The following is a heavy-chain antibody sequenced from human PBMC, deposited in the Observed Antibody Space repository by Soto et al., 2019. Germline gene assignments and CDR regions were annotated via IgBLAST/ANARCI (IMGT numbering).Heavy chain of an antibody. D-gene: IGHD6-13*01. V-gene: IGHV2-5*01. CDR3: AHRIAAPGRTLDY. CDR1: GFSLSTDAVG. CDR2: IYWNDEA. Sequence: QITLKESGPTLVRPTQTLTLTCTVSGFSLSTDAVGVAWIRQPPGKALEWLAFIYWNDEARYKSSLNNRLTITKDTSKSQVVLTMTDMAPLDTATYFCAHRIAAPGRTLDYWGQGILVTVSS. J-gene: IGHJ4*02.